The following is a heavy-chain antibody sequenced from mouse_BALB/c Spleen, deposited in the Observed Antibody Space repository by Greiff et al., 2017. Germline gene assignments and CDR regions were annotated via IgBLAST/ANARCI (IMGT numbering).Heavy chain of an antibody. Sequence: DVKLVESGPDLVKPSQSLSLTCTVTGYSITSGYSWHWIRQFPGNKLEWMGYIHYSGRTNYNPSLKSRISITRDTSKNQFFLQLNSVTTEDTATYYCAREARGGDYDDAWFAYWGQGTLVTVSA. J-gene: IGHJ3*01. D-gene: IGHD2-4*01. CDR1: GYSITSGYS. CDR2: IHYSGRT. V-gene: IGHV3-1*02. CDR3: AREARGGDYDDAWFAY.